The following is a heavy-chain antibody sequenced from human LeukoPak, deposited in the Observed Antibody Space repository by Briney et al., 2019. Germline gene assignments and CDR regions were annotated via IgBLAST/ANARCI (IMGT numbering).Heavy chain of an antibody. CDR1: GFTFYDYA. CDR2: ISWNSGSI. CDR3: AKDSGGYYDSSGYFDY. J-gene: IGHJ4*02. Sequence: GRSLRLSCAASGFTFYDYAMHWVRQAPGKGLEWVSGISWNSGSIGYADSVKGRFTISRDNAKNSLYLQMNSLRAEDTALYYCAKDSGGYYDSSGYFDYWGQGTLVTVSS. D-gene: IGHD3-22*01. V-gene: IGHV3-9*01.